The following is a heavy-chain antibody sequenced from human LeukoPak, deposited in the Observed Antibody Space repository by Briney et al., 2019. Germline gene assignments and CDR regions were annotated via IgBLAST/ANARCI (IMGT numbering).Heavy chain of an antibody. Sequence: GGSLRLSCAASGFTFSHYWMHWVRQAPGQGLVWVARIKSDGTSITYADSVKGRFTISRDNAKNTLYLQMSSLSADDTGVYYCTRVELRRYGVCDCWGQGTLVTVSA. CDR3: TRVELRRYGVCDC. CDR1: GFTFSHYW. V-gene: IGHV3-74*01. CDR2: IKSDGTSI. D-gene: IGHD5-18*01. J-gene: IGHJ4*02.